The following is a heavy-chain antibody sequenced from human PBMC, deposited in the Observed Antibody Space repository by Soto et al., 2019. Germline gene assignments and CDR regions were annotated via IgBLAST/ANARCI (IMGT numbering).Heavy chain of an antibody. J-gene: IGHJ6*02. V-gene: IGHV1-69*13. Sequence: SVKVSCKASGGTFSSYAISWVRQAPGQGLEWMGGIIPIFGTANYAQKFQGRVTITADESTSTAYMELSSLRSEDTAVYYCAGRIAAAGPYYYYYHVMDVWGQGTTVTVSS. CDR1: GGTFSSYA. CDR3: AGRIAAAGPYYYYYHVMDV. D-gene: IGHD6-13*01. CDR2: IIPIFGTA.